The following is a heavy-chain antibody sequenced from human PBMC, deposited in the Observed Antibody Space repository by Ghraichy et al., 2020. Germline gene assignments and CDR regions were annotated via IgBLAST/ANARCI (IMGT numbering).Heavy chain of an antibody. J-gene: IGHJ6*02. CDR1: GFTFSSYS. CDR3: ARDGYDSFQNYYYYGMDV. Sequence: GGSLRLSCAASGFTFSSYSINWVRQAPGKGLEWVSSISSSSSYIYYADSVKGRFTISRDNAKNSLYLQMNSLRAEDTAVYYCARDGYDSFQNYYYYGMDVWGQGTTVTVSS. CDR2: ISSSSSYI. V-gene: IGHV3-21*01. D-gene: IGHD3-22*01.